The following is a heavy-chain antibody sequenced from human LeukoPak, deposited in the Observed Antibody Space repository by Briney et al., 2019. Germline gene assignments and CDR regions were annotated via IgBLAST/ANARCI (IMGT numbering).Heavy chain of an antibody. CDR1: GGSISSSSYY. J-gene: IGHJ6*03. CDR3: ARTITMVRGVIITPASWYYYYYYMDV. D-gene: IGHD3-10*01. V-gene: IGHV4-39*01. Sequence: SETLSLTCTVSGGSISSSSYYWGWIRQPPGKGLEWIGSIYYSGSTYYNPSLKSRVTISVDTSKNQFSLKPSSVTAADTAVYYCARTITMVRGVIITPASWYYYYYYMDVWGKGTTVTVSS. CDR2: IYYSGST.